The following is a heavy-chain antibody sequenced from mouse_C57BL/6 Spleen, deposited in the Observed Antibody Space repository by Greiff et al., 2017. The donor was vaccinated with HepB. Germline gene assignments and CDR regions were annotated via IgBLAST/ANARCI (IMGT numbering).Heavy chain of an antibody. Sequence: EVKLQESGPELVKPGASVKMSCKASGYTFTDYNMHWVKQSHGKSLEWIGYINPNNGGTSYNQKFKGKATLTVNKSSSTAYMELRSLTSEDSAVYYCASELRWDYAMDYWGQGTSVTVSS. D-gene: IGHD1-1*01. CDR1: GYTFTDYN. CDR2: INPNNGGT. CDR3: ASELRWDYAMDY. V-gene: IGHV1-22*01. J-gene: IGHJ4*01.